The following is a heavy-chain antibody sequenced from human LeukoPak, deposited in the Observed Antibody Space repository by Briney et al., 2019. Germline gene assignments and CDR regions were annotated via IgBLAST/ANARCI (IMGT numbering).Heavy chain of an antibody. J-gene: IGHJ5*02. CDR3: ARGAGYSGYDFVH. D-gene: IGHD5-12*01. CDR2: ISYDGSNK. Sequence: GRSLRLSCAASGFTFSSYAMHWVRQAPGKGLEWVAVISYDGSNKYYADSVKGRFTISRDNSKNTLYLQMNSLRAEDTAVYYCARGAGYSGYDFVHWGQGTLVTVSS. V-gene: IGHV3-30*01. CDR1: GFTFSSYA.